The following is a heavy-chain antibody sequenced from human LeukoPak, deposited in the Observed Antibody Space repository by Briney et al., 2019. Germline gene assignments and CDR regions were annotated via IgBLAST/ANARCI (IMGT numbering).Heavy chain of an antibody. CDR2: MYYSGST. CDR1: GGSISNYY. D-gene: IGHD3-10*01. V-gene: IGHV4-59*12. J-gene: IGHJ4*02. Sequence: SETLSLTCTVSGGSISNYYWSWIRQPPGKGLEWIGYMYYSGSTDYNPSLKSRVTMSVDTSKNQFSLKLSSVTAADTAVYYCARGRRVRYFDYWGQGTLVTVSS. CDR3: ARGRRVRYFDY.